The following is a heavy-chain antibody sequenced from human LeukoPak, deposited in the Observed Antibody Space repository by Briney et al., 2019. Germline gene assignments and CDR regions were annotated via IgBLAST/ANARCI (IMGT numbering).Heavy chain of an antibody. D-gene: IGHD3-10*01. CDR1: GYTFTFYY. Sequence: ASVTVSCTASGYTFTFYYMHWVRQAPGQGLEWMGWINPNSGGTSYAQKFQGRVTMTRDTSITTAYMELNNLTSDDTAVYYCARDPKYYYDSGSYSFGLDVWGQGTTVAVSS. V-gene: IGHV1-2*02. J-gene: IGHJ6*02. CDR2: INPNSGGT. CDR3: ARDPKYYYDSGSYSFGLDV.